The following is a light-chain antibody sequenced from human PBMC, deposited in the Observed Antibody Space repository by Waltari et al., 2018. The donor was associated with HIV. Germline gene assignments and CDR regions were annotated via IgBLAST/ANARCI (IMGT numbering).Light chain of an antibody. Sequence: QTVVTQEPSFSVSPGGTVTLTCCLSSASVSTPHSPNWYQQTPGQAPRTLIYSTNTRSSGVHDRFSGSILGNKAALTITGAQADDESDYYCVLYMGSGLRVFGGGTKLTVL. CDR2: STN. J-gene: IGLJ3*02. CDR1: SASVSTPHS. CDR3: VLYMGSGLRV. V-gene: IGLV8-61*01.